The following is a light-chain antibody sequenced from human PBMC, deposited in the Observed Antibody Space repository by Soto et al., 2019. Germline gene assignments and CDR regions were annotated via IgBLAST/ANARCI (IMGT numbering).Light chain of an antibody. V-gene: IGLV2-23*01. J-gene: IGLJ2*01. CDR1: SRDVGSYNL. CDR3: CSYAGSRVV. CDR2: EGS. Sequence: QSALTQPASVSGSPGQSITISCTGTSRDVGSYNLVSWYQQHPGKAPKLMIYEGSKRPSGVSNRFSGSKSGNTASLTISGQQDEDEADYYCCSYAGSRVVFGGGTQLTVL.